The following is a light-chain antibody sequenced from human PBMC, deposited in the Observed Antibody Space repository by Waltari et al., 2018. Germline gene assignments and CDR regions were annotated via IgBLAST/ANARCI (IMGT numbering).Light chain of an antibody. Sequence: DIQMTQSPSPLSASIGDSVTITCRASQRISSYLAWYQQKPGKAPKFLIYKVSRLESGVPSRFSGSGSGTEFTLTVTSLQPDDFATYYCQQYFSYPLTFGGGTKVEIK. CDR1: QRISSY. CDR2: KVS. J-gene: IGKJ4*01. V-gene: IGKV1-5*03. CDR3: QQYFSYPLT.